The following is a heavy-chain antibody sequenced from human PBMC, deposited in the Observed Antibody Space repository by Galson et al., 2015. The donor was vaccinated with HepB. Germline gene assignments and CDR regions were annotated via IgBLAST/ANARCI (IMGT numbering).Heavy chain of an antibody. J-gene: IGHJ3*02. CDR2: IIPILGIA. Sequence: SVKVSCKASGGTFSSYTISWVRQAPGQGLEWMGRIIPILGIANYAQKFQGRVTITADKSTSTAYMELSSLRSEDTAVYYCARGALMNTQMQHIVVVTAIPDAVDIWGQGTMVTVSS. CDR1: GGTFSSYT. D-gene: IGHD2-21*02. CDR3: ARGALMNTQMQHIVVVTAIPDAVDI. V-gene: IGHV1-69*02.